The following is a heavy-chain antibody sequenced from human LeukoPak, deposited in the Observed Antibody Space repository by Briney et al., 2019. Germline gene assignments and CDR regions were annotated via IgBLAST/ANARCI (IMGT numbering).Heavy chain of an antibody. CDR2: INHSGST. CDR1: GGSFSGYY. CDR3: ARSTRMDTAMAS. D-gene: IGHD5-18*01. J-gene: IGHJ5*02. V-gene: IGHV4-34*01. Sequence: SETLSLTCAVYGGSFSGYYWSWIRQPPGKGLEWIGEINHSGSTNYNPSLKSRVTISVDTSKNQFSLKLSSVTAADTAVYYCARSTRMDTAMASWGQGTLVTVSS.